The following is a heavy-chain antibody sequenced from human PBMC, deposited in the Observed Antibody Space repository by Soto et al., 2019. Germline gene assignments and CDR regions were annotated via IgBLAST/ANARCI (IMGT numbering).Heavy chain of an antibody. D-gene: IGHD6-19*01. CDR3: ASLLAGAGKLDY. CDR1: GFTFSDYY. V-gene: IGHV3-11*01. CDR2: ISSSGSNI. J-gene: IGHJ4*02. Sequence: QVQLVESGGGLVQPGGSLRLSCAASGFTFSDYYMSWIRQAPGKGLEWVSYISSSGSNIYYADSVKGRFTISRDNAKNSLYLQMNSLRAEDPAVYDCASLLAGAGKLDYWGQGTLVTVSS.